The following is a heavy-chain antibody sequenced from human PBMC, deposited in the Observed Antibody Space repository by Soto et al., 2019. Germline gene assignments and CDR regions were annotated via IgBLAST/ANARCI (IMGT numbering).Heavy chain of an antibody. J-gene: IGHJ4*02. V-gene: IGHV1-69*02. Sequence: QVQLVQSGAEVKKPGSSVKVSCSASAGTFDSYTISWVRQVPGQGLEWMGRIIPMLRMANFAQNFQGRVTMSADENTRTASMAVRSLGSEHTAVYFFATNYGSGGTHFDHWGQGTPVTVTS. CDR3: ATNYGSGGTHFDH. CDR1: AGTFDSYT. CDR2: IIPMLRMA. D-gene: IGHD3-10*01.